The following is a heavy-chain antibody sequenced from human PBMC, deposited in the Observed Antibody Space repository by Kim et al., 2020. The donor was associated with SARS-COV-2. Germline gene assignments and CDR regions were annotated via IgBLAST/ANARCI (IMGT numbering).Heavy chain of an antibody. CDR3: AKDAMYYDFWSGSIPGY. D-gene: IGHD3-3*01. J-gene: IGHJ4*02. Sequence: VKGRFTLSRDNSKNTLYLQMNSLRAEDTAVYYCAKDAMYYDFWSGSIPGYWGQGTLVTVSS. V-gene: IGHV3-30*02.